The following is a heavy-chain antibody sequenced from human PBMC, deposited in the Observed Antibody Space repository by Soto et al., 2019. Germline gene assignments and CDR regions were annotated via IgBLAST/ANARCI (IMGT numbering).Heavy chain of an antibody. V-gene: IGHV3-11*04. CDR1: GFKFSDHY. J-gene: IGHJ4*02. Sequence: QVQLVESGGGLVEPGGSLRLSCAASGFKFSDHYMTWIRQAPGKGREWVSKISGGGTTIYYADSVKGRFTVSRDNAKNSLYLQMNSLRAEDTAVYYCAGDPFYDASGFWGQGTLVTVSS. CDR3: AGDPFYDASGF. D-gene: IGHD3-3*01. CDR2: ISGGGTTI.